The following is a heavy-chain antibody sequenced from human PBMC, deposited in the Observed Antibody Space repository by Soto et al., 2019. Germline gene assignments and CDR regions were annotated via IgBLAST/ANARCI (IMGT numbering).Heavy chain of an antibody. CDR1: GGSIRSYY. Sequence: SETLSLTCAVSGGSIRSYYWTWIRQLPGKGLEWIGDIHFSGSTNYNPSLKSRVTISVDTSENQFSLKLSSVTAADTAVYYCGRLKYRNWIGVDPWGQGTLVTVSS. D-gene: IGHD4-4*01. J-gene: IGHJ5*02. CDR2: IHFSGST. V-gene: IGHV4-59*01. CDR3: GRLKYRNWIGVDP.